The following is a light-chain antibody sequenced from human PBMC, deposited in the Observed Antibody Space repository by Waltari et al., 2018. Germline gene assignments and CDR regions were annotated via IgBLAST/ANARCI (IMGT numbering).Light chain of an antibody. CDR1: SSDVGGYKY. Sequence: QSALTQPPSASGSPGQSVTISCTGTSSDVGGYKYVSWYQQHPGKAPKLIIYEVSKRPSGVPDRFSGSKSGNTASLTVSGLQAEDEADYDCNSYVGSTLFYVFGTGTKVTVV. CDR2: EVS. V-gene: IGLV2-8*01. J-gene: IGLJ1*01. CDR3: NSYVGSTLFYV.